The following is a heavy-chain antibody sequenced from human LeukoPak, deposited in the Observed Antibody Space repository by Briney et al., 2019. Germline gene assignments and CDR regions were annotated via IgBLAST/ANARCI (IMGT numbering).Heavy chain of an antibody. CDR3: ARGPRITIFGVAGNWFDP. J-gene: IGHJ5*02. V-gene: IGHV1-18*01. D-gene: IGHD3-3*01. CDR1: GYTFTSYD. Sequence: ASVKVSCKASGYTFTSYDINWVRQAPGQGLEWMGWISAYNGNTNYAQKLQGRVTMTTDTSTSTAYMELRSLRSDDTAVYYCARGPRITIFGVAGNWFDPWGQGTLVTVSS. CDR2: ISAYNGNT.